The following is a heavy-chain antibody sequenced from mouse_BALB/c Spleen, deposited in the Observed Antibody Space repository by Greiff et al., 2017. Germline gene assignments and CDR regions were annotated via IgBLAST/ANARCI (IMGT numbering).Heavy chain of an antibody. CDR2: ISSGSSTI. CDR1: GFTFSSFG. V-gene: IGHV5-17*02. Sequence: QVVESGGGLVQPGGSRKLSCAASGFTFSSFGMHWVRQAPEKGLEWVAYISSGSSTIYYADTVKGRFTIARDNPKNTLFRQMTSLRSEDTAMYYCARSGYYAMDYWGQGTSVTVSS. CDR3: ARSGYYAMDY. J-gene: IGHJ4*01.